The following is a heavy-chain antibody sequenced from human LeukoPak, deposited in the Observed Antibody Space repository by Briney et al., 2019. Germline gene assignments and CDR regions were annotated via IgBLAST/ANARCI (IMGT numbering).Heavy chain of an antibody. J-gene: IGHJ5*02. D-gene: IGHD3-22*01. CDR1: GGSISSGGYY. V-gene: IGHV4-31*03. CDR3: ARGGDYYDTYRYRWFDP. Sequence: SETLSLTCTVSGGSISSGGYYWSWIRQHPGKGLEWIVYIYYSGSTYYNPSLKSRVTISVDTSKNQFSLKLSSVTAADTAVCYCARGGDYYDTYRYRWFDPWGQGTLVTVSS. CDR2: IYYSGST.